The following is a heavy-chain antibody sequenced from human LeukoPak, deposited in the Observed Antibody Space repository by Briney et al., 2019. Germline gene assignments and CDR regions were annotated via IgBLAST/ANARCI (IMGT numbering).Heavy chain of an antibody. CDR3: ARDRSRITMTVAVTRGYYFDY. J-gene: IGHJ4*02. CDR2: IYSGGST. Sequence: GGSLRLSCAASGFTVSSNYMSWVRQAPGKGLEWVSVIYSGGSTYYADSVKGRFTISRDNSKNTLYLQMNGLRAEDTAIYYCARDRSRITMTVAVTRGYYFDYWGQGTLVTVSS. D-gene: IGHD3-22*01. V-gene: IGHV3-66*01. CDR1: GFTVSSNY.